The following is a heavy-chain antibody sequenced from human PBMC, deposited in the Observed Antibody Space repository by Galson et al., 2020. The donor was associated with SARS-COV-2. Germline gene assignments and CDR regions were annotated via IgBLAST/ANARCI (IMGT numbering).Heavy chain of an antibody. CDR2: VSHSGST. Sequence: SQTLSLTCAVYGGSFSDYSWTWVRQPPGKGLEWVGEVSHSGSTNYSPSLKSRVFMSVETSKNQFSLKLRSVTAADTAVYYCARGGSRPIMAFDYYYFYMDVWGKGTTVTVSS. J-gene: IGHJ6*03. D-gene: IGHD3-10*01. V-gene: IGHV4-34*01. CDR1: GGSFSDYS. CDR3: ARGGSRPIMAFDYYYFYMDV.